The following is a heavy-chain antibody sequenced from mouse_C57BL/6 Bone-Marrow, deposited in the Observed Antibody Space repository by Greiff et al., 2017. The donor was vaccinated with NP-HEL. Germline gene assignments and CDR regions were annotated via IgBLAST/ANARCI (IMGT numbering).Heavy chain of an antibody. CDR3: AKETYYYGSWWFAY. CDR1: GYTFTSYW. V-gene: IGHV1-55*01. Sequence: VQLQQSGAELVKPGASVKMSCKASGYTFTSYWITWVKQRPGQGLEWIGDIYPGSGSTNYNEKFKSKATLTVDTSSSTAYMQLSSLTSEDSAVYYCAKETYYYGSWWFAYWGQGTLVTVSA. J-gene: IGHJ3*01. D-gene: IGHD1-1*01. CDR2: IYPGSGST.